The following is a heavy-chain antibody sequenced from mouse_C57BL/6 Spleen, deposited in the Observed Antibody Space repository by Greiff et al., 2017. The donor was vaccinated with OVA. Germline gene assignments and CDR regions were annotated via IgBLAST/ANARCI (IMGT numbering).Heavy chain of an antibody. CDR1: GYTFTSYW. Sequence: QVQLQQPGAELVKPGASVKLSCKASGYTFTSYWMQWVKQRPGQGLEWIGEIYPSDSYTNYNQKFKGKATLTVDTSSSTAYMQLSSLTSEDSAVYDCARGLGGSSLYWYFDDWGTGTTVTVSS. D-gene: IGHD1-1*01. V-gene: IGHV1-50*01. CDR3: ARGLGGSSLYWYFDD. CDR2: IYPSDSYT. J-gene: IGHJ1*03.